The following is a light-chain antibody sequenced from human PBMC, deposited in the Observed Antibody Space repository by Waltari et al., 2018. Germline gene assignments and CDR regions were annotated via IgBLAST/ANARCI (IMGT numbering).Light chain of an antibody. CDR2: WAT. CDR3: QQFSGLPLT. J-gene: IGKJ4*01. CDR1: QSLLYRSNNRNY. Sequence: DIVMTQSPDSLAVSLGERATINCQSSQSLLYRSNNRNYLAWYQQKPGQPPSLLIYWATTRESGVPDRCGGSESGTDFTLTSSSLQEEDVAVYYCQQFSGLPLTFGGGTKVEI. V-gene: IGKV4-1*01.